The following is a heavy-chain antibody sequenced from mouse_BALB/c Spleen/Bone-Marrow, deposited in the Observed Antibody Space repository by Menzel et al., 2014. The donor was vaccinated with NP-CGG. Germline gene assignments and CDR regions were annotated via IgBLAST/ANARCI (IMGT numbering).Heavy chain of an antibody. CDR1: GFNIKDIY. CDR3: ARDYGPFDY. Sequence: VQLQQSGAELVKPGASVKLSCTASGFNIKDIYMHWVKPRPEQGLEWIGRIDPANGDTKYDPKFQGKATITADTSSNTAYLQLSSLTSEDTAVYYCARDYGPFDYWGQGTTLTVSS. J-gene: IGHJ2*01. V-gene: IGHV14-3*02. D-gene: IGHD1-2*01. CDR2: IDPANGDT.